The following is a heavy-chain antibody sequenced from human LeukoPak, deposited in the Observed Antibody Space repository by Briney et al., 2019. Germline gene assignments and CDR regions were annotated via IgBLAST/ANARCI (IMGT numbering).Heavy chain of an antibody. V-gene: IGHV4-34*01. Sequence: GSLRLSCAASGFTFSTYAMSWVRQPPGKGLEWIGEINHSGSTNYNASLKSRVTISVDTSKNQFSLKLSSVTAADTAVYYCARGLRLYSGYDFLRYWGQGTLVTVSS. J-gene: IGHJ4*02. CDR3: ARGLRLYSGYDFLRY. CDR1: GFTFSTYA. CDR2: INHSGST. D-gene: IGHD5-12*01.